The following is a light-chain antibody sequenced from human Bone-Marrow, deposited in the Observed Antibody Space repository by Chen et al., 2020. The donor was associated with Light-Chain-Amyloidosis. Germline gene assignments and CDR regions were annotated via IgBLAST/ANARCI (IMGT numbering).Light chain of an antibody. CDR2: DVS. V-gene: IGLV2-11*01. J-gene: IGLJ3*02. CDR1: SRDVGGYDS. Sequence: QSPLTQPRSVSGSPGQSVTISCTGTSRDVGGYDSVSWYQQFPGKAPKLMIYDVSKRPSGVPDRFSASKSGNTASLTISGLQAEDEADYYCCSYAGIYWVFGGGTKLTV. CDR3: CSYAGIYWV.